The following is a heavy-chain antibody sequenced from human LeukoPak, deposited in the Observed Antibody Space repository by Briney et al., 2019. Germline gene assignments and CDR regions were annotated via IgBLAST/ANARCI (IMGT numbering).Heavy chain of an antibody. V-gene: IGHV1-2*02. D-gene: IGHD2-15*01. Sequence: ASVKVSCKASGYTFTGYSMHWVRQAPGQGLEWMGWINPNSGGTNYAQKFQGRVTMTRDTSISTAYMELSRLKSDDTAVYYCARAGAVVDNWFDPWGQGTLVTVSS. CDR3: ARAGAVVDNWFDP. J-gene: IGHJ5*02. CDR1: GYTFTGYS. CDR2: INPNSGGT.